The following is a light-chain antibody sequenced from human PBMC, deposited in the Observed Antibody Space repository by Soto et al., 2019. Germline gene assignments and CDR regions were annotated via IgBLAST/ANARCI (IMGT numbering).Light chain of an antibody. V-gene: IGKV3-20*01. CDR2: GAS. J-gene: IGKJ4*01. CDR1: QSVSSY. Sequence: EIVLTQSPATLSLSPGERATLSCRASQSVSSYLAWYQQKPGQAPRLLIYGASSRATGIPDRFSGSGSGTDFTLTISRLEPEDFAVYYCQQYGSSRGTFGGGTKVDIK. CDR3: QQYGSSRGT.